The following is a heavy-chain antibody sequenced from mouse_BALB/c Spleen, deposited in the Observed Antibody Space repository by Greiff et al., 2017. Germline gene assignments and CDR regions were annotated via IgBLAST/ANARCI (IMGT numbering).Heavy chain of an antibody. CDR3: ARDRTGAWFAY. CDR1: GFTFTDYY. D-gene: IGHD4-1*01. J-gene: IGHJ3*01. V-gene: IGHV7-3*02. Sequence: EVHLVESGGGLVQPGGSLRLSCATSGFTFTDYYMSWVRQPPGKALEWLGFIRNKANGYTTEYSASVKGRFTISRDNSQSILYLQMNTLRAEDSATYYCARDRTGAWFAYWGQGTLVTVSA. CDR2: IRNKANGYTT.